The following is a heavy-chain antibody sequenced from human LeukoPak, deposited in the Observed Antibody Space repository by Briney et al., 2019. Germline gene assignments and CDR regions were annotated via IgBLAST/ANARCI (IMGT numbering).Heavy chain of an antibody. CDR1: GGSFSGYY. V-gene: IGHV4-34*01. J-gene: IGHJ6*02. Sequence: SETLSLTCAVYGGSFSGYYRSWIRQPPGKGLEWIGEINHSGSTNYNPSLKSRVTISVDTSKNQFSLKLSSVTAADTAVYYCARGGLRYFDWLPSMDVWGQGTTVTVSS. CDR2: INHSGST. CDR3: ARGGLRYFDWLPSMDV. D-gene: IGHD3-9*01.